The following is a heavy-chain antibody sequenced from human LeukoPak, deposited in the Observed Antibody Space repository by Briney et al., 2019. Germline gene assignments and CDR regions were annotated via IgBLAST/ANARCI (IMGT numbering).Heavy chain of an antibody. CDR1: GGSISSSYY. CDR3: ARGFIAARGPVDY. D-gene: IGHD6-6*01. Sequence: SETLSLTCAVSGGSISSSYYWGWIRQPPGKGLEWIGSIYYSGSTYYNPSLKSRVTISVDTSKNQFSLKLSSVTAADTAVYYCARGFIAARGPVDYWGQGTLVTVSS. V-gene: IGHV4-39*07. J-gene: IGHJ4*02. CDR2: IYYSGST.